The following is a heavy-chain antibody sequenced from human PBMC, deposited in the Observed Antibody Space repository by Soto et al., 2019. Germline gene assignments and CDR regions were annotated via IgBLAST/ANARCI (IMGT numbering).Heavy chain of an antibody. CDR3: ARDGSSGYAPD. CDR2: INAGNGNT. CDR1: GYTFTSYA. V-gene: IGHV1-3*01. J-gene: IGHJ4*02. D-gene: IGHD3-16*01. Sequence: ASVKVSCKASGYTFTSYAMHWVRQAPGQRLEWMGWINAGNGNTKYSQKFQGRVTITRDTSASTAYTELSSLRSEDTAVYYCARDGSSGYAPDWGQGTLVTVSS.